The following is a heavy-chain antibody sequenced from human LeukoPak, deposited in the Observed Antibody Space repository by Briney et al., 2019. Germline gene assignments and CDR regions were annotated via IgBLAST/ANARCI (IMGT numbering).Heavy chain of an antibody. CDR3: ARAFGVVIYFDY. V-gene: IGHV4-61*02. J-gene: IGHJ4*02. CDR2: VSSSGST. CDR1: GDSISSGDYY. Sequence: SQTLSLTCTVSGDSISSGDYYWSWIRQPAGKGLEWIGRVSSSGSTNYNPSLKSRVTISVDTSKNHFSLKLTSVTAADTAVYYCARAFGVVIYFDYWGQGTLVTVSS. D-gene: IGHD3-3*01.